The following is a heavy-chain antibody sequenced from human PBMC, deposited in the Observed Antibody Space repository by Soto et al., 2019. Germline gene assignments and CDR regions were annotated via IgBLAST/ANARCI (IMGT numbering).Heavy chain of an antibody. V-gene: IGHV4-34*01. J-gene: IGHJ4*02. D-gene: IGHD6-13*01. CDR3: ASVRYSSSS. CDR1: GGSFSGYY. Sequence: PSETLSLTCAVYGGSFSGYYWSWIRQPPGKGLEWIGEINHSGGTNYNPSLKSRVTISVDTSKNQFSLKLSSVTAADTAVYYCASVRYSSSSWGQGTLVTVSS. CDR2: INHSGGT.